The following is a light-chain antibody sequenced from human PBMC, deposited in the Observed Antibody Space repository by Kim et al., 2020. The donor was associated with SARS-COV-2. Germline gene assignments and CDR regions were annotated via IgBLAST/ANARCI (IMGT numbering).Light chain of an antibody. CDR3: QQTYSTLYT. V-gene: IGKV1-39*01. CDR1: QSIGSY. J-gene: IGKJ2*01. Sequence: DIQMTQSPSSLSASVGDRVTITCRASQSIGSYLIWYQQKPGKAPELLIYAASSLQSGVPSRFAGSGSGTDFNLTINSLQPEDFATYYCQQTYSTLYTFGQGTKLEI. CDR2: AAS.